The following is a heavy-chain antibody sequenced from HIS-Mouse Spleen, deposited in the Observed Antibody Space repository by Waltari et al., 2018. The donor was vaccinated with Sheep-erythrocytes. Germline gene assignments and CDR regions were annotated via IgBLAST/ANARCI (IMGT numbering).Heavy chain of an antibody. CDR1: GFSFDDYA. CDR2: FCWNSVSI. Sequence: EVQLVESGGGLVQPGRSLRLSCAASGFSFDDYAMHWVRQAPGKVLELVSVFCWNSVSIGYADSVKCRFTISRDNAKNSLYLQMNSLRAEDTALYYCAKDISRNIVVVPAAVGDYWGQGTLVTVSS. CDR3: AKDISRNIVVVPAAVGDY. J-gene: IGHJ4*02. V-gene: IGHV3-9*01. D-gene: IGHD2-2*01.